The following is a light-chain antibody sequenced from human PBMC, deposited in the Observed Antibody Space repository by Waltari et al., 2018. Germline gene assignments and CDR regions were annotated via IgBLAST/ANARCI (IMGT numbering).Light chain of an antibody. Sequence: EIVLTQSPGTLSLSPGERATLSCRASQSVGRSLAWYQQKPGQAPGLLIYDASVWATGIPDRFSGGGSGTDFSLTISRLEPEDFAVYYCQMYVSLPATFGQGTKVEIK. CDR2: DAS. CDR1: QSVGRS. V-gene: IGKV3-20*01. J-gene: IGKJ1*01. CDR3: QMYVSLPAT.